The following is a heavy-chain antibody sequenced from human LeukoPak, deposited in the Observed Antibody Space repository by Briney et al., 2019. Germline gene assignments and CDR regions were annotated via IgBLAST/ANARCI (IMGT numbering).Heavy chain of an antibody. CDR2: IKDDGSAQ. CDR1: GFTFGAYW. D-gene: IGHD3-16*02. V-gene: IGHV3-7*01. Sequence: PGGSLRLPCAASGFTFGAYWMSWFRQAPGKGPEWVASIKDDGSAQFYVDCLEGRFTISRDNAKNTLYLQMDTMRVEDTAVYYCARHIVGEQNFDYWSQGTLVTVSS. CDR3: ARHIVGEQNFDY. J-gene: IGHJ4*02.